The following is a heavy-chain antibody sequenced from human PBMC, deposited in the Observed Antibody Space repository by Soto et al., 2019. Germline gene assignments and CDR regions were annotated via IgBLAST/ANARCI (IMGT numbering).Heavy chain of an antibody. V-gene: IGHV3-48*02. D-gene: IGHD3-22*01. CDR2: ISSRSSSI. CDR1: GFTFSTYS. Sequence: GGSLRLSCAASGFTFSTYSVNWVRQAPGKGLEWISYISSRSSSIYYADSVRGRFFISRDNAKNSLYLQMNSLRDEDTAVYYCARGGGATYFYDSSGLSYYFDYWGQGTPVTVSS. CDR3: ARGGGATYFYDSSGLSYYFDY. J-gene: IGHJ4*02.